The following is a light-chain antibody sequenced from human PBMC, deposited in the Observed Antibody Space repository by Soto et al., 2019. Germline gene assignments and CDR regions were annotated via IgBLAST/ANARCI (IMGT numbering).Light chain of an antibody. V-gene: IGKV3-20*01. J-gene: IGKJ1*01. Sequence: IVLTQSQVTLSLSPGDRATLSCRASQSVSSSYLAWYQQIPGQAPRLLIYGASSRATGIPDRFSGSGSGTDFTLTITRLQPEDFAVYYCQQYGRSPWTYGQGTKV. CDR3: QQYGRSPWT. CDR1: QSVSSSY. CDR2: GAS.